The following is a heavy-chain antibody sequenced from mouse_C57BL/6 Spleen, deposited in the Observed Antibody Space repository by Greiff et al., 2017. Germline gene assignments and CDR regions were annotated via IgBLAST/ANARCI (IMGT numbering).Heavy chain of an antibody. CDR2: IDPETGGT. V-gene: IGHV1-15*01. J-gene: IGHJ2*01. CDR3: TRKMVRRYFDY. CDR1: GYTFTDYE. Sequence: LVESGAELVRPGASVTLSCKASGYTFTDYEMHWVKQTPVHGLEWIGAIDPETGGTAYNQKFKGKAILTADKSSSTAYMELRSLTSEDSAVYYCTRKMVRRYFDYWGQGTTLTVSS. D-gene: IGHD2-1*01.